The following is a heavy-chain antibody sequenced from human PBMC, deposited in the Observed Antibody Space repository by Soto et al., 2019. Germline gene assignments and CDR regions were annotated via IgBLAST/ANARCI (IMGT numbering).Heavy chain of an antibody. J-gene: IGHJ4*02. D-gene: IGHD3-22*01. Sequence: VTVSCKASGGTFSRYAINWLRQAPGQGLEWMGGIIPVFGKANYAQKFQGRVTITADESTTTGYMELRSLTSEDTAVYYCARDGTLYDSSAYYYVYWGQGTLVTVSS. CDR1: GGTFSRYA. CDR3: ARDGTLYDSSAYYYVY. V-gene: IGHV1-69*13. CDR2: IIPVFGKA.